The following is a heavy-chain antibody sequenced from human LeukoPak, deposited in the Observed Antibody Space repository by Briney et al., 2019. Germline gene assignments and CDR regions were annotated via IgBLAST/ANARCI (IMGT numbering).Heavy chain of an antibody. D-gene: IGHD5-18*01. CDR2: ISSSSSYI. V-gene: IGHV3-21*01. Sequence: GGSLRLSCAASGFTFSSYSMNWVRQAPGKGLEWVSSISSSSSYIYYADPVKGRFTISRDNAKNSLYLQMNSLRAEDTAVYYCARDLYVDTAMYYFDYWGQGTLVTVSS. CDR3: ARDLYVDTAMYYFDY. CDR1: GFTFSSYS. J-gene: IGHJ4*02.